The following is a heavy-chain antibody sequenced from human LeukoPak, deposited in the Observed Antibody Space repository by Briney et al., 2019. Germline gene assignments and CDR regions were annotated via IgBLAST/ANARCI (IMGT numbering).Heavy chain of an antibody. J-gene: IGHJ4*02. CDR1: GDSISSYY. Sequence: SETLSLTCTVSGDSISSYYWSWIRQPAGKGLEWIGRINTSGNTDFNPSLKSRVTMSVDTSKKQFSVKLTSVTAADTAVYYCARDSRQDYFDYWGQGTLVTVSS. CDR3: ARDSRQDYFDY. V-gene: IGHV4-4*07. CDR2: INTSGNT.